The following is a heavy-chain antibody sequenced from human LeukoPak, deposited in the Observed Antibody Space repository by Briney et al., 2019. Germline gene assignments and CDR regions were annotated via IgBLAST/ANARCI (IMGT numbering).Heavy chain of an antibody. Sequence: GGSLRLSCAASGFIFSTHEMNWVRQAPGKGLEWVSPIGGSGSGVFYADSVKGRFTISRDNAKNSLFLQVNSLRVEDTAVYYCARECNSGIWGQGTMVTVSS. V-gene: IGHV3-48*03. J-gene: IGHJ3*02. CDR1: GFIFSTHE. CDR2: IGGSGSGV. CDR3: ARECNSGI. D-gene: IGHD2/OR15-2a*01.